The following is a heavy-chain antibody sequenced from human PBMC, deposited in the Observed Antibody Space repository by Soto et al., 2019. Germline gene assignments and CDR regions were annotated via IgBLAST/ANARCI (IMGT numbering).Heavy chain of an antibody. CDR2: IYYSGST. CDR1: GGSISSYY. J-gene: IGHJ6*03. V-gene: IGHV4-59*08. Sequence: SETLSLTCTVSGGSISSYYWSWIRQPPGKGLEWIGYIYYSGSTNYNPSLKSRVTISVDTSKNQFSLKLSSVTAADTAAYYCARRVAATTQRYYYYYYYMDVWGKGTTVTVSS. CDR3: ARRVAATTQRYYYYYYYMDV. D-gene: IGHD2-15*01.